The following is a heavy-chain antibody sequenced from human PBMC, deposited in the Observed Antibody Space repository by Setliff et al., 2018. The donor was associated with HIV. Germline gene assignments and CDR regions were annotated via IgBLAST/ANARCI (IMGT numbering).Heavy chain of an antibody. Sequence: PGGSLRLSCAASGFTFSSYWMHWVRQAPGKGLVWVFGMNTYGSSTRYADSVKGRFTISRDNAKNSLYLQMNSLSAEDTAMYYCATIYDYGDYEHDYWGQGTLVTVSS. CDR1: GFTFSSYW. CDR3: ATIYDYGDYEHDY. CDR2: MNTYGSST. V-gene: IGHV3-74*01. J-gene: IGHJ4*02. D-gene: IGHD4-17*01.